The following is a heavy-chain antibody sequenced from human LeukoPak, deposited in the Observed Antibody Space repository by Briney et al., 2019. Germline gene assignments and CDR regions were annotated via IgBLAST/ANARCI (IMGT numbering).Heavy chain of an antibody. V-gene: IGHV4-59*01. CDR3: ARGGQLWQYFDY. CDR2: IYYSGST. J-gene: IGHJ4*02. Sequence: SETLSLTCTVSGRSISSYYWSWIRQPPGKGLEWIGYIYYSGSTNYNPSLKSRVTISVDTSKNQFSLKLSSVTAADTAVYYCARGGQLWQYFDYWGQGTLVTVSS. D-gene: IGHD5-18*01. CDR1: GRSISSYY.